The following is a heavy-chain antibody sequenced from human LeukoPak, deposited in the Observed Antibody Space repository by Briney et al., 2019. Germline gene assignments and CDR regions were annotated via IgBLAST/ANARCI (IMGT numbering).Heavy chain of an antibody. J-gene: IGHJ4*02. V-gene: IGHV1-2*02. D-gene: IGHD3-22*01. CDR3: ARVRGFSGYAGFDY. CDR2: INPNTGGT. Sequence: ASVKVSCKASGYTFSDYYMHWVRRVPGQGLEWMGWINPNTGGTNYAQKFQGRVTMTRDTSSSTAYMELRRLKSNDTAVFYCARVRGFSGYAGFDYWGQGTLVTVSS. CDR1: GYTFSDYY.